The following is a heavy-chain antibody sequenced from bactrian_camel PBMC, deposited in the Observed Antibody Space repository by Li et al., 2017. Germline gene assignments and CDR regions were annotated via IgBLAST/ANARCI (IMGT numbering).Heavy chain of an antibody. V-gene: IGHV3S53*01. CDR3: AAGPDVGREKHLTADQVLSIRRNNF. J-gene: IGHJ4*01. CDR2: IAGDGSI. D-gene: IGHD3*01. CDR1: EYVDNYKRGGYC. Sequence: QLVESGGGLVQPGGSLRLSCAASEYVDNYKRGGYCMGWLRQAPGKEREGVAAIAGDGSISYADSVKGRFTISQDTAKITLYLQLNSLKAEDTAMYYCAAGPDVGREKHLTADQVLSIRRNNFWGQGTQVTVS.